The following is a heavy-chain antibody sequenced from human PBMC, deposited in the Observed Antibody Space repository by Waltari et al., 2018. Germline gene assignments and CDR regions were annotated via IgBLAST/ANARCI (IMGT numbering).Heavy chain of an antibody. D-gene: IGHD3-10*01. CDR1: PSSISSYY. Sequence: QVQLQESGPGLVKPSETLPLTCTVSPSSISSYYWSWIRQPPRKGLEWIGYIYYSGSTNYNPSLKSRVTISVDTSKNQFSLKLSSVTAADTAVYYCARDYYGSGSYPYNWFDPWGQGTLVTVSS. CDR2: IYYSGST. V-gene: IGHV4-59*01. J-gene: IGHJ5*02. CDR3: ARDYYGSGSYPYNWFDP.